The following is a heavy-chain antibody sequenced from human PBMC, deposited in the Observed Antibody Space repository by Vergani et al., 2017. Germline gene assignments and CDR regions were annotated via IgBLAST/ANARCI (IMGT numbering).Heavy chain of an antibody. J-gene: IGHJ6*03. V-gene: IGHV3-7*01. CDR3: ARMETYYDFWSENVYYYYYYMDV. D-gene: IGHD3-3*01. Sequence: EVQLVESGGGLVQPGGSLRLSCAASGFTFSSYWMSWVRQAPGKGLEWVANIKQDGSEKYYVDSVKGRFTSSRDNAKNSLYLQMNSRRAEDTAVYYCARMETYYDFWSENVYYYYYYMDVWGKGTTVTVSS. CDR2: IKQDGSEK. CDR1: GFTFSSYW.